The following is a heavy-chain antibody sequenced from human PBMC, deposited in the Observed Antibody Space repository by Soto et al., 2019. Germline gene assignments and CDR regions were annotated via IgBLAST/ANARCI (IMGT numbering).Heavy chain of an antibody. J-gene: IGHJ4*02. Sequence: EVQLLESGGGLVQPEGSLRLSCAASGFTFSNYAMTWVRQAAGKGLEWVSSISGPAGSTYYADSVKGRFTISRDNSKNTLYLQMNSLRAEDTALYYCASDERIAVAGTDNWGQGTLVTVTS. D-gene: IGHD6-19*01. CDR3: ASDERIAVAGTDN. CDR2: ISGPAGST. V-gene: IGHV3-23*01. CDR1: GFTFSNYA.